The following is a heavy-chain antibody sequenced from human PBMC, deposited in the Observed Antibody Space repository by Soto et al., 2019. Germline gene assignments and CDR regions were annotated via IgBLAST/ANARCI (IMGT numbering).Heavy chain of an antibody. CDR3: ARCPHLKGIVVKMDY. Sequence: QVQLQQWGAGLLKPSETLSLTCAVYGGSFSGYYWSWIRQPPGKGLEWIGEINHSGSTNYNPSLKSLVTISVDTSKNQFSLKLSSVTAADTAVYYCARCPHLKGIVVKMDYWGQGTLVTVSS. J-gene: IGHJ4*02. CDR2: INHSGST. D-gene: IGHD2-15*01. CDR1: GGSFSGYY. V-gene: IGHV4-34*01.